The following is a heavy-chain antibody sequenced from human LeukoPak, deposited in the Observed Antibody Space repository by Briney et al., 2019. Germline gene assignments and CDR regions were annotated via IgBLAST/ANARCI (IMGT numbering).Heavy chain of an antibody. CDR1: GFTFRSYS. J-gene: IGHJ4*02. D-gene: IGHD5-12*01. Sequence: GGSLRLSCAASGFTFRSYSMNWVRQAPGKGLEWVSSISSSSSYIYYADSVKGRFTISRDNAKNSLYLQMNSLRAEDTAVYYCANGYSGYDWDPTGYWGQGTLVTVSS. CDR3: ANGYSGYDWDPTGY. V-gene: IGHV3-21*01. CDR2: ISSSSSYI.